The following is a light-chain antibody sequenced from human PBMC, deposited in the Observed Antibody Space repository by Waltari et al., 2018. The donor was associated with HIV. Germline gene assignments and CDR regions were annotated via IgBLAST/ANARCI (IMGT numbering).Light chain of an antibody. CDR3: GTWDSSLSVVV. J-gene: IGLJ2*01. V-gene: IGLV1-51*02. CDR2: ETN. Sequence: QSVLTQPPSVSAAPGQKVTIPCSGSSSNIGNNYVSWYQQFPGTAPKLLIYETNKRPVEIADRFSGSKAGTSATLGITGLQTADEADYYCGTWDSSLSVVVFGGGTKVTVL. CDR1: SSNIGNNY.